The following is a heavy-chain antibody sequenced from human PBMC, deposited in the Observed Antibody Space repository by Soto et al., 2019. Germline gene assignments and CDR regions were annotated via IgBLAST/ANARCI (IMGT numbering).Heavy chain of an antibody. Sequence: GASVKVSCKDSGYTFTSYDISWVRQAPGQGLEWMGWISTYNGNTNYAQKLQGRVTMTTDTSTSTAYMELRSLRSDDTAVYYCARGFRVAATRWWFDPWGQGTLVTVSS. V-gene: IGHV1-18*01. CDR1: GYTFTSYD. D-gene: IGHD2-15*01. CDR3: ARGFRVAATRWWFDP. CDR2: ISTYNGNT. J-gene: IGHJ5*02.